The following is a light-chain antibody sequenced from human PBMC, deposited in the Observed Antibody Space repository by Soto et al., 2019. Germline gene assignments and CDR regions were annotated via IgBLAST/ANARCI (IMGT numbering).Light chain of an antibody. CDR1: SSNIGSNT. CDR3: AAWDDILNGWV. J-gene: IGLJ3*02. Sequence: QSVLTQPPSASGTPGQRVTISCSGSSSNIGSNTVNWYQQLTGTAPKLLIYSNNQRPSGVPDRFSGSKSGTSASLAISGLQSEDEADYYCAAWDDILNGWVFGGGTKVTVL. CDR2: SNN. V-gene: IGLV1-44*01.